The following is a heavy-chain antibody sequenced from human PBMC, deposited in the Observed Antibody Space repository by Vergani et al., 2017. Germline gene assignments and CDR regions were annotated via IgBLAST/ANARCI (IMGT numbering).Heavy chain of an antibody. V-gene: IGHV3-23*04. Sequence: EVQLVESGGGLVKPGGSLRLSCAASGFTFSNSAVSWVRQAPGRGLAWVSSISGPGLSTYYADSVKGRFSISRDNSKNTVFLQMHSLRAEDTAIYYCSSFFDPWGQGTLVTVSS. CDR2: ISGPGLST. D-gene: IGHD2-15*01. J-gene: IGHJ5*02. CDR3: SSFFDP. CDR1: GFTFSNSA.